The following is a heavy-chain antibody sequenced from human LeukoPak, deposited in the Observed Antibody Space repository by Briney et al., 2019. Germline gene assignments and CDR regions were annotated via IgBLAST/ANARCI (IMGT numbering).Heavy chain of an antibody. CDR2: ISSSSSYI. CDR1: GFTFSSYS. V-gene: IGHV3-21*01. Sequence: PGGSLRLSCAASGFTFSSYSMNWVRQAPGKGLEWVSSISSSSSYIYYADSVKGRFTISRDNAKNSLYLQMNSLRAEDTAVYYCARVMDIVVVPALDYWGQGTLVTVSS. D-gene: IGHD2-2*03. J-gene: IGHJ4*02. CDR3: ARVMDIVVVPALDY.